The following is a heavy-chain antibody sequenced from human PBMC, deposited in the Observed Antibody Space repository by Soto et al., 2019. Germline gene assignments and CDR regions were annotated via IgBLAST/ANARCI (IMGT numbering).Heavy chain of an antibody. Sequence: QVQLVESGGGVVQPGRSLRLSCVASGFTFRNYGMHWVRQAPGKGLEWMAVIWYDGSNKYYADSVKGRFTISRDNSKNTLYLQMNSLRDEDTAVYYCARGRDGYNPDYWGQGTLVTVSS. J-gene: IGHJ4*02. CDR2: IWYDGSNK. CDR1: GFTFRNYG. D-gene: IGHD5-12*01. CDR3: ARGRDGYNPDY. V-gene: IGHV3-33*01.